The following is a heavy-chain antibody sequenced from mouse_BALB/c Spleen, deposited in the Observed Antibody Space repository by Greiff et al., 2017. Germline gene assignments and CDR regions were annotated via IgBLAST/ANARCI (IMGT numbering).Heavy chain of an antibody. CDR3: ARYGNLDAMDY. D-gene: IGHD2-1*01. V-gene: IGHV1-54*01. CDR1: GYAFTNYL. J-gene: IGHJ4*01. Sequence: QVQLKQSGAELVRPGTSVKVSCKASGYAFTNYLIEWVKQRPGQGLEWIGVINPGSGGTNYNEKFKGKATLTADKSSSTAYMQLSSLTSDDSAVYFCARYGNLDAMDYWGQGTSVTVSS. CDR2: INPGSGGT.